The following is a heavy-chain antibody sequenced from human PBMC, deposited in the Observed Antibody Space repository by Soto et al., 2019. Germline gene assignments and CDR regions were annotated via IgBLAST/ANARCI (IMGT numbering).Heavy chain of an antibody. CDR2: ISSSSSYT. CDR1: GFTFSDYY. V-gene: IGHV3-11*06. Sequence: GGSLRLSCAASGFTFSDYYMSWIRQAPGKGLEWVSYISSSSSYTNYADSVEGRFTISRDNAKNSLYLQMNSLRAEDTAVYYCARRSYYYYGMDVWGQGTTVTVSS. CDR3: ARRSYYYYGMDV. J-gene: IGHJ6*02.